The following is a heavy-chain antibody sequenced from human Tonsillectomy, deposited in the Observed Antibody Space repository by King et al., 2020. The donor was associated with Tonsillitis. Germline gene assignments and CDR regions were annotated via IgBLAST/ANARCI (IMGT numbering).Heavy chain of an antibody. CDR2: IFHSGST. CDR3: ARSPYCGGDCYQFNY. D-gene: IGHD2-21*02. V-gene: IGHV4-38-2*01. CDR1: GYSISSGYY. J-gene: IGHJ4*02. Sequence: VQLQESGPGLVKPSETLSLTCAVSGYSISSGYYWGWIRQPPDKGLEWIGSIFHSGSTYYNPSLKSRVTISLDTSKNQFSLKLSSMTAADTAVYYCARSPYCGGDCYQFNYWGQGTLVTVSS.